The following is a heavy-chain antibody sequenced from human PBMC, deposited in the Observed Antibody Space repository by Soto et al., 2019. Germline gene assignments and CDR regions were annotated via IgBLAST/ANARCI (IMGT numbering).Heavy chain of an antibody. Sequence: GASVKVSCKASGGTFSSYAISWVRQAPGQGLEWMGGIIPIFGTANYAQKFQGRVTITADESTSTAYMELSSLRSEDTAVYYCARPPSKIYGSGSYYKSWGQGTLVTVSS. CDR2: IIPIFGTA. CDR3: ARPPSKIYGSGSYYKS. V-gene: IGHV1-69*13. CDR1: GGTFSSYA. D-gene: IGHD3-10*01. J-gene: IGHJ4*02.